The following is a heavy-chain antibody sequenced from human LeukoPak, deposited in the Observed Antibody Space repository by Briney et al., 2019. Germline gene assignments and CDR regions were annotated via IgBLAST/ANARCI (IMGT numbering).Heavy chain of an antibody. CDR3: AKGASHYYYYGMDV. J-gene: IGHJ6*02. CDR2: ISWNSGSI. V-gene: IGHV3-9*01. Sequence: GGSLRLSCAASGFTFDDYAMHWVRQAPGKGLEWVSGISWNSGSIGYADSVKGRFTISRGNAKNSLYLQMNSLRAEDTALYYCAKGASHYYYYGMDVWGQGTTVTVSS. CDR1: GFTFDDYA.